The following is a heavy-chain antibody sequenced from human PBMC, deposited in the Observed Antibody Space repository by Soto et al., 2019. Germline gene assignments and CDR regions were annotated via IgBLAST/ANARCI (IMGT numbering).Heavy chain of an antibody. CDR2: ISGNDGNT. J-gene: IGHJ4*02. V-gene: IGHV1-18*03. Sequence: QVQLVQSGAEVKNPGASVKVSCKASGYTFTNHGISWVRQAPGQGLEWMGWISGNDGNTKYAQKLQGRVTMTIDKPTTTAYMELRSLRSDDMAVHYCSRRWQSLSWHHDYWGQGTLATVSS. CDR1: GYTFTNHG. D-gene: IGHD6-13*01. CDR3: SRRWQSLSWHHDY.